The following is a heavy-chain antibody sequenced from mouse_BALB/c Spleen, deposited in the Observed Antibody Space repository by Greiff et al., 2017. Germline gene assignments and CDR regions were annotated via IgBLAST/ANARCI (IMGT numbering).Heavy chain of an antibody. CDR3: ARDLHYYYGSSYYFDY. D-gene: IGHD1-1*01. CDR2: INSNGGST. CDR1: GFTFSSYG. V-gene: IGHV5-6-3*01. Sequence: EVHLVESGGGLVQPGGSLKLSCAASGFTFSSYGMSWVRQTPDKRLELVATINSNGGSTYYPDSVKGRCTISRDNAKNTLYLQMSSLKSEDTAMYYCARDLHYYYGSSYYFDYGGQGTTLTVSS. J-gene: IGHJ2*01.